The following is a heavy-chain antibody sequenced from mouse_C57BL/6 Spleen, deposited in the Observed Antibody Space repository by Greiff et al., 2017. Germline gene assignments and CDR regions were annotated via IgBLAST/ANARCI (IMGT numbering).Heavy chain of an antibody. V-gene: IGHV1-54*01. CDR3: ARAYGYDGHYFDY. CDR1: GYAFTNYL. J-gene: IGHJ2*01. Sequence: VQLQQSGAELVRPGTSVKVSCKASGYAFTNYLIEWVKQRPGQGLEWIGVINPGSGGTNYNEKFKGKATLTADKSSSTAYMQLSSLTSEDSAVYFCARAYGYDGHYFDYWGQGTTLTVSS. CDR2: INPGSGGT. D-gene: IGHD2-2*01.